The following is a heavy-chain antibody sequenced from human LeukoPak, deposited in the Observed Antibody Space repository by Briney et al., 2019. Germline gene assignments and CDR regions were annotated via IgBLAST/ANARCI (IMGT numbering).Heavy chain of an antibody. D-gene: IGHD3-10*01. Sequence: ASVKVSCKASGYTFTGYYIHWVRQAPGQGLEWMGWINPNSGGTNYAQKFQGRVTMTRDTSISTAYMELSRLRSDDTAVYYCARDHMVRGVAVYWGQGTLVTVSS. CDR1: GYTFTGYY. J-gene: IGHJ4*02. CDR2: INPNSGGT. V-gene: IGHV1-2*02. CDR3: ARDHMVRGVAVY.